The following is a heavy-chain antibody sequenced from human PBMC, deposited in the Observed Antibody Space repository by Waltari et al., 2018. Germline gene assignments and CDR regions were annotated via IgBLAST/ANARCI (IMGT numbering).Heavy chain of an antibody. CDR2: INHSGST. D-gene: IGHD3-10*01. Sequence: QVQLQQWGAGLLKPSETLSLTCAVYGGSFSGYYWRWIRTPPGKGLEWIGEINHSGSTNYNPSLKSRVTISVDTSKNQFSLKLSSVTAADTAVYYCARRAVKRFGEVCFDYWGQGTLVTVSS. J-gene: IGHJ4*02. V-gene: IGHV4-34*01. CDR1: GGSFSGYY. CDR3: ARRAVKRFGEVCFDY.